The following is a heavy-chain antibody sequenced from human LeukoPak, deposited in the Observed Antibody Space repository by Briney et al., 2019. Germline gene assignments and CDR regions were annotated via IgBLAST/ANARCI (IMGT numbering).Heavy chain of an antibody. D-gene: IGHD1-7*01. V-gene: IGHV3-30*03. CDR3: ARDWNYAGDY. Sequence: GGSLRLSCAASGFTFSTYAMHWVRQAPGKGLEWVAVISYDGSYKYYADSVKGRFTISRDNAKNTVYLRMNSLRAEDTAMYYCARDWNYAGDYWGQGTLVTVSS. CDR1: GFTFSTYA. J-gene: IGHJ4*02. CDR2: ISYDGSYK.